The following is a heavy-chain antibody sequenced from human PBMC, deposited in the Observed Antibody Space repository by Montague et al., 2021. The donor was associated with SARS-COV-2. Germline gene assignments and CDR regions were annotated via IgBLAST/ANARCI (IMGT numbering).Heavy chain of an antibody. J-gene: IGHJ4*02. D-gene: IGHD6-19*01. Sequence: LSLSLAASGFTFSSYAMSWVRQAPGKGLEWVSAISGSGGTTWYADSVKGRFAISRDNSKNTLYLQMNSLRAEDTAVYYCAKSPSGWWLFDYWGQGTLVTVSS. CDR2: ISGSGGTT. CDR3: AKSPSGWWLFDY. V-gene: IGHV3-23*01. CDR1: GFTFSSYA.